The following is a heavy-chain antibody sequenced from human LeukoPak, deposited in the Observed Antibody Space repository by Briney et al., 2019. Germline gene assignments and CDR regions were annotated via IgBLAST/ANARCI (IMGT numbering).Heavy chain of an antibody. CDR2: INPSGGST. J-gene: IGHJ6*03. Sequence: GASVKVSCKASGYTFTSYYMHWVRQAPGQGLEWMGIINPSGGSTSYAQKFQGRVTMTRDTSTSTVYMELSSLRSEDTAVYYCARSGPGFGDHNYYYYMDVWGKGTTVTVSS. CDR1: GYTFTSYY. D-gene: IGHD3-10*01. V-gene: IGHV1-46*01. CDR3: ARSGPGFGDHNYYYYMDV.